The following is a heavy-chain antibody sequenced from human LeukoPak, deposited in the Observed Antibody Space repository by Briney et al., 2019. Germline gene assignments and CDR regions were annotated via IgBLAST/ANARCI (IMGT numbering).Heavy chain of an antibody. J-gene: IGHJ4*02. Sequence: RPGGSLRLSCTASGFTFDDHGMSWVRQAPGKGLEGVSSINWSGGSTGYADSVKGRFTISRDNAKNSLYLQMNSLRVEDTALYRCARISEVNAFVAGSSPFDSWGQGTLVTVSS. V-gene: IGHV3-20*01. D-gene: IGHD6-19*01. CDR2: INWSGGST. CDR3: ARISEVNAFVAGSSPFDS. CDR1: GFTFDDHG.